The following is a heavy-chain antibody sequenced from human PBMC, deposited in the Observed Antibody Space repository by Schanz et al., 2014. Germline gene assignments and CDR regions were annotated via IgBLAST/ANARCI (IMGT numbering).Heavy chain of an antibody. V-gene: IGHV1-2*02. CDR3: ARELRLEYYFDY. Sequence: QVHLVQSGSEVKKPGASVKVSCKASRYPFTAYYMHWVRQAPGQGLEWMGWINPDSGGTNYAQKFQGRVTMTRDMSINTAYMELSRLRSDDSAVYYCARELRLEYYFDYWGQGTQVTVSS. CDR2: INPDSGGT. J-gene: IGHJ4*02. CDR1: RYPFTAYY. D-gene: IGHD4-17*01.